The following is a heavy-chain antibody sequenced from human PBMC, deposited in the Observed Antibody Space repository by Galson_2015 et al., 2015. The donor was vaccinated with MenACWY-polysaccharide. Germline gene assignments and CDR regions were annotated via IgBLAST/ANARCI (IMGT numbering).Heavy chain of an antibody. CDR1: GGSISSGSYY. D-gene: IGHD2-8*01. J-gene: IGHJ6*02. Sequence: TLSLTCTVSGGSISSGSYYWSWIRQPAGKGLEWIGLIYISGSTKYNPSLKSRVTISLDTSKNQFSLKLSSVTAADTAVYHCASGACINGVCQPFFRLGMDVWGQGTTVTVS. V-gene: IGHV4-61*02. CDR3: ASGACINGVCQPFFRLGMDV. CDR2: IYISGST.